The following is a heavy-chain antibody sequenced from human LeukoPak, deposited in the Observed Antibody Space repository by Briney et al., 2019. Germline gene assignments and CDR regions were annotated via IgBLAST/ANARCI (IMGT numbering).Heavy chain of an antibody. D-gene: IGHD6-6*01. CDR3: ARGGEYSSSFDY. Sequence: SETLSLTCAVYGGSFSGYYWSWIRQPPGKGLEWIGEINHSGSTYYNPSLKSRVTISVDTSKNQFSLKLSSVTAADTAVYFCARGGEYSSSFDYWGQGTLVTVSS. CDR1: GGSFSGYY. V-gene: IGHV4-34*01. CDR2: INHSGST. J-gene: IGHJ4*02.